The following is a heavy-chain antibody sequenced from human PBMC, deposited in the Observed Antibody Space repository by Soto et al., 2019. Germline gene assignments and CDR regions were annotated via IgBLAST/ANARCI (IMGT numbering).Heavy chain of an antibody. CDR3: ARDRGYDGDFDY. V-gene: IGHV1-18*01. J-gene: IGHJ4*02. Sequence: GASVKVSCKVSGYTLTELSMHWVRQSPGQGLEWMGWISAYNGNTNYAQKLQGRVTMTTDTSTSTAYMELRSLRSDDTAVYYCARDRGYDGDFDYWGQGTLVTVSS. CDR1: GYTLTELS. CDR2: ISAYNGNT. D-gene: IGHD5-12*01.